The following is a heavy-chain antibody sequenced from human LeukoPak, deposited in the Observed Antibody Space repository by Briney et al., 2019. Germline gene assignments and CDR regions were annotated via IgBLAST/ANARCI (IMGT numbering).Heavy chain of an antibody. J-gene: IGHJ4*02. Sequence: SGTLSLTCTVSGGSISSSSYYWGWIRQPPGKGLEWIGSIYYSGSTYYNPSLKSRVTISVDTSKNQFSLKLSSVTAEDTAVYYCARDYVFWSGSPFDYWGQGTLVTVSS. V-gene: IGHV4-39*07. CDR3: ARDYVFWSGSPFDY. D-gene: IGHD3/OR15-3a*01. CDR1: GGSISSSSYY. CDR2: IYYSGST.